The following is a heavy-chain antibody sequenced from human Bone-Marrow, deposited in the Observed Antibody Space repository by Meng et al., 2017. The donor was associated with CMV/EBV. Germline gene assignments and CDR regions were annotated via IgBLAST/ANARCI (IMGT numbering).Heavy chain of an antibody. CDR2: ISAYNGNT. J-gene: IGHJ6*02. CDR3: AREPFGKSGDYYYYYGMDV. CDR1: GYTFTSYG. Sequence: SVKVSCKASGYTFTSYGISWVRQAPGQGLEWMGWISAYNGNTNYAQKLQGRVTMTTDTSTSTAYMELRSLRSDDTAVYYCAREPFGKSGDYYYYYGMDVWGQGTTVTVSS. D-gene: IGHD3-10*01. V-gene: IGHV1-18*01.